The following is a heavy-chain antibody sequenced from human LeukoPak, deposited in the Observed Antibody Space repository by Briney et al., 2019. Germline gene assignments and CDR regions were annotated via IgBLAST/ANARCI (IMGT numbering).Heavy chain of an antibody. J-gene: IGHJ6*03. CDR1: GFTFSSYA. V-gene: IGHV3-30*04. CDR3: ARDDCSGGSCYETVGPDYYYYYMDV. Sequence: GGSLRLSCAASGFTFSSYAMHWVRLAPGKGLEGVAVISYDGSNKYYADSVKGRFTISRDNSKNTLYLQMNSLRAEDTAVYYCARDDCSGGSCYETVGPDYYYYYMDVWGKGTTVTVSS. CDR2: ISYDGSNK. D-gene: IGHD2-15*01.